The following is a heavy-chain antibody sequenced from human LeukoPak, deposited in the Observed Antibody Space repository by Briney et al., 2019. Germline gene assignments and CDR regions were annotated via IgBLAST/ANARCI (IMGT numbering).Heavy chain of an antibody. CDR2: VYYRGST. Sequence: LRLSCAASGFTFDDYAMHWVRQAPGKGLEWVGYVYYRGSTNYNPSLKSRVTISVDTSKNQFSLELSSVTAADTAVYYCARDMTRAVPIPGTYYYAYAMDVWGQGTTVTVSS. CDR3: ARDMTRAVPIPGTYYYAYAMDV. D-gene: IGHD6-13*01. V-gene: IGHV4-59*01. J-gene: IGHJ6*02. CDR1: GFTFDDYA.